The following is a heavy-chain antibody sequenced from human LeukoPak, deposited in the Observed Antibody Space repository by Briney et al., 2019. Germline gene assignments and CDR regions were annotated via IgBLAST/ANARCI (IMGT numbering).Heavy chain of an antibody. V-gene: IGHV3-48*01. CDR1: GFTFSSYS. D-gene: IGHD2-21*02. Sequence: GGSLRLSCAASGFTFSSYSMNWVRQAPGKGLEWVSYISGSSSTIYYADSVKGRFTISRDNAKNSLYLQMNSLRAEDTAVYYCARQTCGHHDCDDYWGQGTLVTVSS. CDR2: ISGSSSTI. J-gene: IGHJ4*02. CDR3: ARQTCGHHDCDDY.